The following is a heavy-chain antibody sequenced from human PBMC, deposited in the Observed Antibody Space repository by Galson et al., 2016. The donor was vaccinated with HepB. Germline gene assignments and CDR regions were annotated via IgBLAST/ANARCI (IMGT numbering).Heavy chain of an antibody. CDR3: GKDWGSLWESSGKGMDV. V-gene: IGHV3-43*01. Sequence: SLRLSCAASGFTFDDYTMHWVRQAPGKGLEWVSLISWDGLKTYYADSVKGRFTISRDNRKNSLYLQMDNLRNEDTALYYGGKDWGSLWESSGKGMDVWGQGTTVTVSS. J-gene: IGHJ6*02. CDR2: ISWDGLKT. CDR1: GFTFDDYT. D-gene: IGHD3-10*01.